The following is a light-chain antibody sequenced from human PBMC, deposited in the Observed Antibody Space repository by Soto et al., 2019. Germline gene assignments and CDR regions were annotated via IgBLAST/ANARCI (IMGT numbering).Light chain of an antibody. V-gene: IGKV3-20*01. CDR3: QQYGSSPPGFG. CDR2: GAS. J-gene: IGKJ3*01. CDR1: QSVSSSY. Sequence: DIVLTQSPGTLSLSPGERATLSCRASQSVSSSYLAWYQQQPGQAPRLLIYGASSRATGIPDRFSGSGSGTDLTLTISRLEPEDFAVYYCQQYGSSPPGFGFGPGTKVEIK.